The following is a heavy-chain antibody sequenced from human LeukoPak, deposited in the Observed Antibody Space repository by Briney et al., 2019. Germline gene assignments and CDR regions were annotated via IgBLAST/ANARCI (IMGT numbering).Heavy chain of an antibody. CDR2: IYSGGST. V-gene: IGHV3-53*01. Sequence: GGSLRLSCAASGFSVSSNYMSWVRQAPGKGLEWVSVIYSGGSTYYADSLKGRFTISRDNSKNTLYLQMKSLRAEDTAVYYCARTDETAPAEDFQHWGQGTLVTVSS. CDR1: GFSVSSNY. D-gene: IGHD2-21*02. CDR3: ARTDETAPAEDFQH. J-gene: IGHJ1*01.